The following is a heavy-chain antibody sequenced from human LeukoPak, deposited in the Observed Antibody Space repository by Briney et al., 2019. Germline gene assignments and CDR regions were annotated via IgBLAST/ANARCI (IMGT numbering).Heavy chain of an antibody. Sequence: PGGTLRLSCAASGFTFSNYGMSWVRQAPGKGLEWVSTVSGSGSTTYYADSVKGRFTISRDNSKNTLYLQMNSLRAEDTAVYYCARGRPTTSIAAAGVNWFDPWGQGTLVTVSS. V-gene: IGHV3-23*01. CDR3: ARGRPTTSIAAAGVNWFDP. D-gene: IGHD6-13*01. J-gene: IGHJ5*02. CDR1: GFTFSNYG. CDR2: VSGSGSTT.